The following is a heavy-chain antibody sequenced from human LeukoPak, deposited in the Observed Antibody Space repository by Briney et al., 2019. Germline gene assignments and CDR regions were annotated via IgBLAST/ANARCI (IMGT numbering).Heavy chain of an antibody. CDR2: ISISGSSI. V-gene: IGHV3-11*01. CDR3: ARFVGSSRFDY. D-gene: IGHD1-26*01. J-gene: IGHJ4*02. Sequence: GGSLRLSCAASGFTFSSYAMSWIRQAPGKGLEWVSYISISGSSIYYADSVKGRFTISRDNAKNSMYLQMNSLRAEDTAVYYCARFVGSSRFDYWGQGTLVTVSS. CDR1: GFTFSSYA.